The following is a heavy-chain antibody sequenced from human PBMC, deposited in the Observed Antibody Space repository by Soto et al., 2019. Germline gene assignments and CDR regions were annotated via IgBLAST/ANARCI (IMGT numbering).Heavy chain of an antibody. CDR3: ARNGVGFGFDI. Sequence: QVQPQQWGARLLKPSETLSLTCAEYGRSMSGYNWSWLRRSPVRGLEWIGEIGPTGDTNYGPSFMSRVTVSVDTSKYELSLGLTQVTAADTATYLCARNGVGFGFDIWGLGTMVSVSS. J-gene: IGHJ3*02. D-gene: IGHD3-10*01. CDR2: IGPTGDT. CDR1: GRSMSGYN. V-gene: IGHV4-34*02.